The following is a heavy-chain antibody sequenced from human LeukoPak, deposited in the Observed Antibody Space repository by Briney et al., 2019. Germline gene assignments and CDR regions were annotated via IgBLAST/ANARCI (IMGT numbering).Heavy chain of an antibody. V-gene: IGHV1-46*01. D-gene: IGHD3-10*01. J-gene: IGHJ4*02. Sequence: GASVKVSCKASVYTFTSYYMHWVRQPPAQGLEWMGIINPSGGSTRYAQKFQGRVTMTRDTTTNTVYMDLSSLRSEDRAVYYCARASGSNNFYFDYWGEGNLVTVFS. CDR2: INPSGGST. CDR3: ARASGSNNFYFDY. CDR1: VYTFTSYY.